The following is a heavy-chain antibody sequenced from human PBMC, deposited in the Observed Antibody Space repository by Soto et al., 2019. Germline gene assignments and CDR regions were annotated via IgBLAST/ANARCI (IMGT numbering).Heavy chain of an antibody. V-gene: IGHV3-20*04. CDR3: ARDLRGRNHLTDPMDV. CDR2: INWNGGST. J-gene: IGHJ6*02. D-gene: IGHD2-15*01. CDR1: GFTFGDYG. Sequence: GGSLRLSCAASGFTFGDYGMSWVRQAPGKGLEWVSGINWNGGSTGYADSVKGRFTISRDNAKNSLYLQMNSLRAEDTALYYCARDLRGRNHLTDPMDVWGQGTTVNVSS.